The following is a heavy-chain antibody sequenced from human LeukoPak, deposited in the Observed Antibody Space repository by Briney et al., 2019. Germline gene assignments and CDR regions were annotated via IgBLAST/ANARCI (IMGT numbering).Heavy chain of an antibody. CDR2: INSDGSST. D-gene: IGHD4-17*01. J-gene: IGHJ4*02. CDR3: ARDAVTMDY. V-gene: IGHV3-74*01. CDR1: GFTFTSYW. Sequence: GGSLRLSCAASGFTFTSYWMHWVRQAPGKGPVWVSRINSDGSSTSYADLVKGRFTISRDNAKNTLYLQMNSLRVEDTAVYYCARDAVTMDYWGQGTLVTVSS.